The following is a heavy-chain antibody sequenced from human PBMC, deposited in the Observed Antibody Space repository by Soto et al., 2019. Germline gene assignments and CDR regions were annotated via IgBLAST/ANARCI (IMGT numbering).Heavy chain of an antibody. D-gene: IGHD3-3*01. CDR2: IIPIFGTA. J-gene: IGHJ6*02. Sequence: GASVKVSCKASGGTFSSYAISWVRQAPGQGLEWMGGIIPIFGTANYAQKFQGRVTITADESTSTAYMELSSLRSEDTAVYYCARGQSGFWSGYYFPPPYYYYYYGMDVWGQGTTVTVSS. V-gene: IGHV1-69*13. CDR1: GGTFSSYA. CDR3: ARGQSGFWSGYYFPPPYYYYYYGMDV.